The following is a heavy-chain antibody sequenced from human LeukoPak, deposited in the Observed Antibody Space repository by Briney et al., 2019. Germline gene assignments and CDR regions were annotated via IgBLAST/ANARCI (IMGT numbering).Heavy chain of an antibody. V-gene: IGHV3-30*18. CDR1: GFTFSSYG. D-gene: IGHD5-24*01. CDR3: AKDVGGWLQFEDFDY. CDR2: ISYDGSNK. J-gene: IGHJ4*02. Sequence: GRSLRLSCAASGFTFSSYGMHWVRQAPGKGLERVAVISYDGSNKYYADSVKGRFTISRDNSKNTLYLQMNSLRAEDTAVYYCAKDVGGWLQFEDFDYWGQGTLVTVSS.